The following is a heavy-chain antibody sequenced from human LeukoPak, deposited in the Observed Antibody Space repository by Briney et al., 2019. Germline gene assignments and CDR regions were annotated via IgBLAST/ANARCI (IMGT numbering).Heavy chain of an antibody. Sequence: SVKVSCKASGYTFTSYAISWVRQAPGQGPEWMGGIIPIFGTANYAQKFQGRVTITADKSTSTAYMELSSLRSEDTAVYYCARDNSVGNTAWWFDPWGQGTLVTVSS. J-gene: IGHJ5*02. CDR1: GYTFTSYA. D-gene: IGHD1-26*01. V-gene: IGHV1-69*06. CDR2: IIPIFGTA. CDR3: ARDNSVGNTAWWFDP.